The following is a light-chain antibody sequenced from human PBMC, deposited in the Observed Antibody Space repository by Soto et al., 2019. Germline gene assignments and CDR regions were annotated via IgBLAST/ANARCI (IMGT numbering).Light chain of an antibody. CDR3: CSYAGTYTYV. CDR2: DVS. V-gene: IGLV2-11*01. Sequence: QSALTQPRSVSGSPGQSVAISCTGTSSDIGGYNYDSWFQQHPGKAPKLMIYDVSKWPSGVPDRFSGSKSGNTASLTISGLQAEDEADYYCCSYAGTYTYVFGTGTKVTVL. J-gene: IGLJ1*01. CDR1: SSDIGGYNY.